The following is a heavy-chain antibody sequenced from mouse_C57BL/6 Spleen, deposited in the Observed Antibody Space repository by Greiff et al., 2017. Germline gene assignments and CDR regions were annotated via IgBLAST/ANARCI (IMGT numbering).Heavy chain of an antibody. CDR3: ARKGGITTYDY. Sequence: VQLQQSGAELVRPGASVTLSCTASGYTFTDYEMHWVEQTPVHGLEWIGALDPETGGTAYNQKFKGKAILTADKSSSTAYMELRSLTSEDSAVYYCARKGGITTYDYWSQGAALTVST. V-gene: IGHV1-15*01. J-gene: IGHJ2*01. CDR2: LDPETGGT. CDR1: GYTFTDYE. D-gene: IGHD2-4*01.